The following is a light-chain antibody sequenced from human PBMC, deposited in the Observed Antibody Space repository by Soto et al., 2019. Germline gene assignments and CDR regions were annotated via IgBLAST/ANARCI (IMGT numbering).Light chain of an antibody. Sequence: EVVLTQSPATLSLSPGERGTLSCRASQNVAEHLAWYQQKPGQPPRLLIYDASKRATGGPARFSGSGSGTDFTLIINRLEPEDVAIYYCQHFGGSPRITFCQVTLLEIK. V-gene: IGKV3-11*01. CDR3: QHFGGSPRIT. CDR2: DAS. CDR1: QNVAEH. J-gene: IGKJ5*01.